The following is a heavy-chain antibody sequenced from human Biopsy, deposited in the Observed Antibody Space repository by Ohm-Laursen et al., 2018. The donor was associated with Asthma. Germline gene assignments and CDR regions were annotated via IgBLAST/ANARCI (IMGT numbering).Heavy chain of an antibody. D-gene: IGHD4-17*01. Sequence: SETLSLTCTVSGASITSSAYYWGWIRQPPGKGLEWIGSMYYGETTYYSPSLKSRVTISVDTSKDQFSLILSSVTAADTAVYYCASKPDYGDSTFNYWGQGTLVTVSS. V-gene: IGHV4-39*01. J-gene: IGHJ4*02. CDR2: MYYGETT. CDR3: ASKPDYGDSTFNY. CDR1: GASITSSAYY.